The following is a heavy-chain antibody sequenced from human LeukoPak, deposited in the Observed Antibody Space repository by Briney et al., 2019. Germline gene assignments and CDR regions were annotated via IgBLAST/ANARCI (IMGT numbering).Heavy chain of an antibody. CDR3: ARDAGGRTQREGWFDP. D-gene: IGHD1-26*01. V-gene: IGHV3-21*01. J-gene: IGHJ5*02. CDR1: GFTFSSYE. CDR2: ISSGGMWI. Sequence: GGSLRLSCAASGFTFSSYEMNWVRQAPGKGLEWLSSISSGGMWIYYADSLKGRFTISRDNAKNSLYLQMKSLRVEDTGVYYCARDAGGRTQREGWFDPWGQGTLVTVSS.